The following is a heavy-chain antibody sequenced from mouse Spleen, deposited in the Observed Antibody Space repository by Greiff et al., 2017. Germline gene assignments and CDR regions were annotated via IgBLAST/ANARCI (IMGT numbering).Heavy chain of an antibody. D-gene: IGHD1-1*01. CDR2: ISSGGGNT. CDR3: ARHGGYYYGSSYWYFDV. Sequence: DVMLVESGGGLVKLGGSLKLSCAASGFTFSSYAMSWVRQTPEKRLEWVATISSGGGNTYYPDSVKGRFTISRDNAKNTLYLQMSSLKSEDTAMYYCARHGGYYYGSSYWYFDVWGAGTTVTVSS. V-gene: IGHV5-9*01. J-gene: IGHJ1*01. CDR1: GFTFSSYA.